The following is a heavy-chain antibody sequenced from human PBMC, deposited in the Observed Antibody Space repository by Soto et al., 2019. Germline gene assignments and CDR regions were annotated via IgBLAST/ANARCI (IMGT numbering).Heavy chain of an antibody. CDR1: NDSISSSRYY. Sequence: KSSETLSLTCSVSNDSISSSRYYWGWIRQPPGQALEWIVSNYYTGDTYYHPSLNSRVTISVDTSKNHFSLKLASGTDAETSVDFWARQKEALVASLSYGLDVWGQGTTVTVSS. CDR2: NYYTGDT. J-gene: IGHJ6*02. V-gene: IGHV4-39*01. CDR3: ARQKEALVASLSYGLDV.